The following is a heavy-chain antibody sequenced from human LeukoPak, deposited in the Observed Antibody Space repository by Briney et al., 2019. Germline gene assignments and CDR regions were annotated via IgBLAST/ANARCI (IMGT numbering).Heavy chain of an antibody. Sequence: GASVKVSCKASGYTFTSYGISWVRQAPGQGLEWMGWISAYNGNTSYAQKLQGRVTMTTDTSTSTAYMELRSLRSDDTAVYYCARLLRYFDWIDSYYFDYWGQGTLVTVSS. CDR3: ARLLRYFDWIDSYYFDY. CDR1: GYTFTSYG. J-gene: IGHJ4*02. CDR2: ISAYNGNT. D-gene: IGHD3-9*01. V-gene: IGHV1-18*01.